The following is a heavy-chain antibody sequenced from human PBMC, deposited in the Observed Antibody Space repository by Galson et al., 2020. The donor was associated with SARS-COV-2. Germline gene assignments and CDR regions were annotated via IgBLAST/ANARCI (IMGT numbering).Heavy chain of an antibody. J-gene: IGHJ4*02. Sequence: GGSLRLSCVASGFTFSTYWMSWIRQAPGKGLEWVGNIKLDGSEKYYVDSVKGRFTISRDNAKNSLYLQMDSLRVEDTAGYYCARVHLGERFWGQGTLVTVSS. D-gene: IGHD3-16*01. CDR1: GFTFSTYW. CDR3: ARVHLGERF. V-gene: IGHV3-7*02. CDR2: IKLDGSEK.